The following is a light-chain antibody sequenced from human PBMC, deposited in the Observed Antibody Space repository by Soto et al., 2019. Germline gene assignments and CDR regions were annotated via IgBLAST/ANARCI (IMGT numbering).Light chain of an antibody. V-gene: IGKV2D-29*01. CDR3: LQVIQLPLT. CDR1: QSLLHSDGKTY. J-gene: IGKJ4*01. Sequence: DIVMTQTPLSLSVTPGQAASFSCKTSQSLLHSDGKTYLYWYLQRPGQPPHLLIYEGFNRFSGVPERVSGSGSGTAFTLKISRVEAEDCGVYYCLQVIQLPLTFGGGTKVEI. CDR2: EGF.